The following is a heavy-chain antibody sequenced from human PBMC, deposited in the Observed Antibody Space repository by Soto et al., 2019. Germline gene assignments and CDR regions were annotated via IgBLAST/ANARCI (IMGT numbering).Heavy chain of an antibody. J-gene: IGHJ4*02. D-gene: IGHD2-15*01. CDR3: ARGQPRYCSGGSCSRGSDY. CDR2: INHSGST. CDR1: GGSFSGYY. Sequence: PSETLSLTFAVYGGSFSGYYWSWIRQPPGKGLEWIGEINHSGSTNYNPSLKSRVTISVDTSKNQFSLKLSSVTAADTAVYYCARGQPRYCSGGSCSRGSDYWGQGTPVTVSS. V-gene: IGHV4-34*01.